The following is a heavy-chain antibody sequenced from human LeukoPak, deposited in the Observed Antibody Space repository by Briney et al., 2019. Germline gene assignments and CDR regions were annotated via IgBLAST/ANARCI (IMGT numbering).Heavy chain of an antibody. CDR3: ARGEGDGYNYDY. D-gene: IGHD5-24*01. J-gene: IGHJ4*02. Sequence: GGSLRLSCAASGFTFSDYNMRWIRQAPGKGLEWVSSISRSGSTKYYADSVKGRFTISRDNAKNSLFLQMNSLRAEDTAVYYCARGEGDGYNYDYWGQGTLVTVSS. CDR2: ISRSGSTK. V-gene: IGHV3-11*04. CDR1: GFTFSDYN.